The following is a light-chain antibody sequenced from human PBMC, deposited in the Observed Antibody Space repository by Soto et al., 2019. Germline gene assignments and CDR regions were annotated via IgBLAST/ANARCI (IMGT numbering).Light chain of an antibody. CDR1: QSVSSSY. CDR2: GAY. J-gene: IGKJ1*01. V-gene: IGKV3-20*01. Sequence: DIVLTQSPGTLSLSPGDSATLSCRDSQSVSSSYLAWYQQKPGQAPRLLIYGAYSRATGIPDRFSGSGSGTDFTLTISRLEPEDFAVYYCQQYGSSPTWTCGQGTKVDIK. CDR3: QQYGSSPTWT.